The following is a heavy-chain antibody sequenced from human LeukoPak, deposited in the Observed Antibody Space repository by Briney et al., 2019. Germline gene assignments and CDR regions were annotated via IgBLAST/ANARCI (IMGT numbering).Heavy chain of an antibody. CDR3: AKDRVDGSGSQFES. V-gene: IGHV3-23*01. D-gene: IGHD3-10*01. CDR2: ISGSGAMT. CDR1: GFTLSNHA. Sequence: GGSLRLSCAASGFTLSNHAMIWVRQAPGKGLEWVSSISGSGAMTYYADSVRGRFTISRDNAMDTLYLHMNSLRADDTAVYYCAKDRVDGSGSQFESWGQGSLVIVSS. J-gene: IGHJ4*02.